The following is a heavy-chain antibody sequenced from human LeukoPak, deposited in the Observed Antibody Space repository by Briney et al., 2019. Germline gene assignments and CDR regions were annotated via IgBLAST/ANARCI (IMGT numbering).Heavy chain of an antibody. D-gene: IGHD3-22*01. V-gene: IGHV2-5*02. CDR1: GFSLSTSGVG. Sequence: SGPTLVNPTQTLTLTCTFSGFSLSTSGVGVGWIRQPPGKALEWLALIYWDDDKRYSPSLKSRLTITKDTSKNQVVLTMTNMDPVDTATYYCALTYYYDSSGPFFDYWGQGTLVTVSS. CDR2: IYWDDDK. CDR3: ALTYYYDSSGPFFDY. J-gene: IGHJ4*02.